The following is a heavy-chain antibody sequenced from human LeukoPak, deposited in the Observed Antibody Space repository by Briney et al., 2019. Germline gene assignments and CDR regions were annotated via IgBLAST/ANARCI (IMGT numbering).Heavy chain of an antibody. CDR1: GFTFSSYE. CDR3: ARAKRNGFDI. CDR2: IRSSSTTI. Sequence: GGSLRLSCAASGFTFSSYEMNWVRQAPGKGLEWVSYIRSSSTTIYYADSVKGRFTISRDNAKNSLYLQMNSLRAEDTAVYYCARAKRNGFDIWGQGTMVTVSS. V-gene: IGHV3-48*01. J-gene: IGHJ3*02.